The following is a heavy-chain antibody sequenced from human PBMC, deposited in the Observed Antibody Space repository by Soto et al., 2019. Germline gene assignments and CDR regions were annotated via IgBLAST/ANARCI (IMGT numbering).Heavy chain of an antibody. CDR3: ARDPGGTKWFDP. J-gene: IGHJ5*02. V-gene: IGHV4-31*03. D-gene: IGHD3-16*01. Sequence: SETLSLTCTVSGGPISSGGYYWNWIREHPGKGLEWIGYIFYSGSTYYNPSLKSRVNISVDMSKNQFSLRLSSVTAADTAVYYWARDPGGTKWFDPWGQGTLVTV. CDR1: GGPISSGGYY. CDR2: IFYSGST.